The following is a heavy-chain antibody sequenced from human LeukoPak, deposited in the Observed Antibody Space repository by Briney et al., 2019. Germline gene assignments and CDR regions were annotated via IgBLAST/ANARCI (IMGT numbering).Heavy chain of an antibody. J-gene: IGHJ1*01. CDR1: GYTFTSYG. CDR3: ARGDYGGNPAEYFQH. D-gene: IGHD4-23*01. Sequence: GASVKVSCKASGYTFTSYGISWVRQAPGQGLEWMGWISAYNGNTNYAQKLQGRVTMTTDTSTSTAYMELRSLRSDDTAVYYCARGDYGGNPAEYFQHWGQGTLVTVSS. V-gene: IGHV1-18*01. CDR2: ISAYNGNT.